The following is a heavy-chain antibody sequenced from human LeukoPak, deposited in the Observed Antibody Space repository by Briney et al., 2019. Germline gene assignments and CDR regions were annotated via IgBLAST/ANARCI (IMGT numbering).Heavy chain of an antibody. D-gene: IGHD2-15*01. J-gene: IGHJ4*02. CDR1: GFTVSSNY. V-gene: IGHV3-53*01. CDR2: IYSSGNT. CDR3: ARGDCSGGSCYLSLTTIDY. Sequence: GGSLRLSCAASGFTVSSNYMSWVRQAPGKGLEWVSVIYSSGNTYYTDSVKGRFTVSRDNSKNTLYLQMNSLRAEDTAVYYCARGDCSGGSCYLSLTTIDYWGQGTLVTVSS.